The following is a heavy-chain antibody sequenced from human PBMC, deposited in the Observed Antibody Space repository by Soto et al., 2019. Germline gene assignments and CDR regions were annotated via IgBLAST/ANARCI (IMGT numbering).Heavy chain of an antibody. CDR1: GYTFTSYG. D-gene: IGHD6-19*01. J-gene: IGHJ4*02. Sequence: QVQLVQSGAAVMKPGASVKVSCKASGYTFTSYGISWVRQTPGQGPEWMSWISAYNGNRNYSQQLQGGVTRTPGTSTSTAYMELRRLGFDDTTGYYCAREPGSSSCWYVYRFPYWGQGALVTVSS. CDR2: ISAYNGNR. CDR3: AREPGSSSCWYVYRFPY. V-gene: IGHV1-18*01.